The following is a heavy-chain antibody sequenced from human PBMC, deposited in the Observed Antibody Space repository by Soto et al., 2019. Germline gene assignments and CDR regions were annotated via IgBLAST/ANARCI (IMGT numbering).Heavy chain of an antibody. J-gene: IGHJ6*02. V-gene: IGHV3-30-3*01. CDR3: ARDRNGYSYGYVAYYYYGMDV. CDR1: GFTFSSYA. Sequence: GGSLRLSCAASGFTFSSYAMHWVRQAPGKGLEWVAVISYDGSNKYYADSVKGRFTISRDNSKNTLYLQMNSLRAEDTAVYYSARDRNGYSYGYVAYYYYGMDVWGQGTTVTVSS. D-gene: IGHD5-18*01. CDR2: ISYDGSNK.